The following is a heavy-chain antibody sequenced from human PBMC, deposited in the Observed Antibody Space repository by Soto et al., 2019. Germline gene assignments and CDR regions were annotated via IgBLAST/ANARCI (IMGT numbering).Heavy chain of an antibody. CDR1: GFTFSSYA. CDR2: ISGSGGST. J-gene: IGHJ4*02. CDR3: ATPPYYDYIWGSYRPFDY. D-gene: IGHD3-16*02. V-gene: IGHV3-23*01. Sequence: GGSLRLSCAASGFTFSSYAMSWVRQAPGKGLEWVSAISGSGGSTYYADSVKGRFTISRDNSKNTLYLQMNSLRAEDTAVYYCATPPYYDYIWGSYRPFDYWGQGTLVTVSS.